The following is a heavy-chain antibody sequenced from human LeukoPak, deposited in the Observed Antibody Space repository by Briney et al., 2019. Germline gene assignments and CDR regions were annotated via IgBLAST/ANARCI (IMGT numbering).Heavy chain of an antibody. CDR2: SGSSRSTK. V-gene: IGHV3-30*03. CDR3: AREAAWGNWYFDH. D-gene: IGHD3-16*01. CDR1: GFTFSRHG. J-gene: IGHJ2*01. Sequence: GRSLRLSCAASGFTFSRHGMHWVRQAPGQGLERVASSGSSRSTKYYAGSVEGPFTASKDNFKNPWFLEMNIPTYDDTALYYGAREAAWGNWYFDHWGRGTLVTVSS.